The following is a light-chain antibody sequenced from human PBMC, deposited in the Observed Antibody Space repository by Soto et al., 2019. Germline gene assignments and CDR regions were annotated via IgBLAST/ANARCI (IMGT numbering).Light chain of an antibody. CDR2: DAS. CDR3: QQYNSYSWT. CDR1: QSISTW. J-gene: IGKJ1*01. Sequence: DIQMTQSASTLSASLGDRVTITWRASQSISTWLAWYQQEKGKAPKLLIYDASSLESGVPSRFSGSGYGTEFNLTISSLQTDDFATYYCQQYNSYSWTFGQGTKVDIK. V-gene: IGKV1-5*01.